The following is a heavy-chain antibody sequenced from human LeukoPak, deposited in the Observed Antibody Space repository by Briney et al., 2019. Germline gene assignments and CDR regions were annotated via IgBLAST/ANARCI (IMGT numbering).Heavy chain of an antibody. CDR2: IQASGSI. CDR1: GASFNSDDQY. V-gene: IGHV4-61*08. J-gene: IGHJ3*01. CDR3: ARHGGLYCDSPTCPHGAFDL. D-gene: IGHD2/OR15-2a*01. Sequence: ETLSLTCTVSGASFNSDDQYWNWIRQSPGKGLEWIGFIQASGSISYNPSLKSRVTFSLDTSKNQFYLNLSSVTAADTAVYYCARHGGLYCDSPTCPHGAFDLWGQGTLVTVSS.